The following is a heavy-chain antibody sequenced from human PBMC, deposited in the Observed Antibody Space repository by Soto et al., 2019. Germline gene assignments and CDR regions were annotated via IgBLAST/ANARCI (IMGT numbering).Heavy chain of an antibody. D-gene: IGHD3-22*01. J-gene: IGHJ4*02. CDR3: AKDTYYYDSSGYYVFDD. Sequence: QEQLVESGGGVVQPGRSLRLSGAASGFTFSSYGMHWVRQAAGKGLEWVAGISYDGSNKYYPDSVNGRFTISRDNSKNXXYVEMNSLRPEDTAVYYCAKDTYYYDSSGYYVFDDWGQGTLVTVSS. CDR2: ISYDGSNK. CDR1: GFTFSSYG. V-gene: IGHV3-30*18.